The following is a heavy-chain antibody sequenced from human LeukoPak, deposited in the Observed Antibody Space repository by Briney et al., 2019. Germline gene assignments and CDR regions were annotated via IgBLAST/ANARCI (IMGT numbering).Heavy chain of an antibody. V-gene: IGHV5-51*01. CDR2: IYPGDSDT. D-gene: IGHD4-17*01. Sequence: GASLQISCKGSGYIFTSYWIGWVRQLPGKGLEWMGIIYPGDSDTRYSPSFQGQVTISADKSISTAYLQWSSLKASDTAMYYCARIGQTVTTYTFDYWGQGTLVTVSS. J-gene: IGHJ4*02. CDR1: GYIFTSYW. CDR3: ARIGQTVTTYTFDY.